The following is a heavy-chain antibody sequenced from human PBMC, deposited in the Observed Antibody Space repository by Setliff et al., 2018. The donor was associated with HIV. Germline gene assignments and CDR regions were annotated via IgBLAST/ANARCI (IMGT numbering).Heavy chain of an antibody. CDR1: GVSFSGYY. V-gene: IGHV4-34*01. Sequence: SETLSLTCAVYGVSFSGYYWSWIRQPPGKGLEWIGEINHSGSTNYNPSHKSRVAISVDTSKNQFSVKLSSVTAADTAVYYCARGRHYSSSAPFAIDFWGQGMLVTVPS. J-gene: IGHJ4*02. CDR3: ARGRHYSSSAPFAIDF. CDR2: INHSGST. D-gene: IGHD6-6*01.